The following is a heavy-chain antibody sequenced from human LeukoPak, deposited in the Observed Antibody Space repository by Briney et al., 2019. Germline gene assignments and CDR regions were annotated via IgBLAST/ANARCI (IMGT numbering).Heavy chain of an antibody. V-gene: IGHV1-2*02. Sequence: GASVKVSCKASGYTFTGYYMHWVRQAPGQGLEWMGWINPNSGGTNYAQKFQGRVTMTRDTSISTAYMELSRLRSDDTAVYYCARGGYYDYVWGSYRPGAFHIWGQGTLVTVSS. D-gene: IGHD3-16*02. CDR1: GYTFTGYY. J-gene: IGHJ4*02. CDR2: INPNSGGT. CDR3: ARGGYYDYVWGSYRPGAFHI.